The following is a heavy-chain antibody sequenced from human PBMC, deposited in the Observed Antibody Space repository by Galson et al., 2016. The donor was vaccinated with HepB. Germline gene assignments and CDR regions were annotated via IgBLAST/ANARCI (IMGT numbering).Heavy chain of an antibody. CDR3: ARVSAAGGTRLFDY. D-gene: IGHD6-13*01. V-gene: IGHV4-59*01. Sequence: ETLSLTCTVSGGSISNYYWNWIRQPPGRGLEWIGFIYSSGSTNYNPSLKSRVTIAIDTSTNQCSLKLSAVTAADTAVYYCARVSAAGGTRLFDYWGQGTLVTVSS. J-gene: IGHJ4*02. CDR1: GGSISNYY. CDR2: IYSSGST.